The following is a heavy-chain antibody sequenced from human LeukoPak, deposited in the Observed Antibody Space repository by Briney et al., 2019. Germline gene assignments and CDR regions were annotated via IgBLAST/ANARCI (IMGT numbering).Heavy chain of an antibody. CDR3: ARDLMFRRNKIAAAAAFDI. J-gene: IGHJ3*02. Sequence: SETLSLTCTVSGGSISSYYWSWIRQPPGKGLEWMGYIYYSGSTNYNPSLKSRVTISVDTSKTQFSLKLSSVTAADTAVYYCARDLMFRRNKIAAAAAFDIWGQGTMVTVSS. CDR1: GGSISSYY. D-gene: IGHD6-13*01. V-gene: IGHV4-59*01. CDR2: IYYSGST.